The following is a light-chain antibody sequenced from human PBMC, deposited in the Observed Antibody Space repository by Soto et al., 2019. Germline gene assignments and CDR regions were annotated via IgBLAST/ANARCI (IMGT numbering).Light chain of an antibody. V-gene: IGKV3-15*01. CDR3: QQYNNWRT. Sequence: VLTQSPATLSVSPGERATLSCRASQSVSSNLAWYQQKPGQAPRLLIYGASTRAAGIPARFSGSGSGTEFTLTISSLQSEDFAVYYCQQYNNWRTFGQGTKVDIK. J-gene: IGKJ1*01. CDR1: QSVSSN. CDR2: GAS.